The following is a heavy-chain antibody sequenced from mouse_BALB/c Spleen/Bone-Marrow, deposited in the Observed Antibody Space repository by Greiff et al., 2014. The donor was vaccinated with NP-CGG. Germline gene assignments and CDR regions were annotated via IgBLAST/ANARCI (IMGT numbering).Heavy chain of an antibody. CDR1: GFNVKDTY. J-gene: IGHJ4*01. CDR2: IDPANGNT. CDR3: AIYYGNYYAMDY. D-gene: IGHD2-1*01. Sequence: EVQLQQSGAELVKPGASVKLSCTASGFNVKDTYMHWVKQRPEQGLEWIGRIDPANGNTKYDPKFQGKATITADTSSNTAYLQLSSLTSEDTAVYYCAIYYGNYYAMDYWGQGTSVTVSS. V-gene: IGHV14-3*02.